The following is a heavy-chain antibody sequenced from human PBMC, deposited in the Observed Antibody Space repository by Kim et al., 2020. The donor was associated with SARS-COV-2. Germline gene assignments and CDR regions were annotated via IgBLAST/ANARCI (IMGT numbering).Heavy chain of an antibody. D-gene: IGHD2-2*01. J-gene: IGHJ6*02. V-gene: IGHV7-4-1*02. Sequence: ASVKVSCKASGYTFTKHAMNWVRLAPGQGLEWMGWINTDNGNPTYAQGFRGRYVFSLDSSVSTAYLQISSLEAEDTAVYYCARGDCSSTSCCSMDVWGHGTTVTVSS. CDR3: ARGDCSSTSCCSMDV. CDR2: INTDNGNP. CDR1: GYTFTKHA.